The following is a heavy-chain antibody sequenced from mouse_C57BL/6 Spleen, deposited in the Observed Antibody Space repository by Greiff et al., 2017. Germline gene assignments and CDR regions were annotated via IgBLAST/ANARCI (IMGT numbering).Heavy chain of an antibody. V-gene: IGHV1-85*01. Sequence: QVQLQQSGPELVKPGASVKLSCKASGYTFTSYDINWVEQRPGQGLEWIGWIYARDGSTKYNEKFKGKATLTVDTSSSTAYMQLHGLTSEYAAVYCCARSGGSSPFDYWGQGTTLTVSS. CDR2: IYARDGST. CDR1: GYTFTSYD. D-gene: IGHD1-1*01. CDR3: ARSGGSSPFDY. J-gene: IGHJ2*01.